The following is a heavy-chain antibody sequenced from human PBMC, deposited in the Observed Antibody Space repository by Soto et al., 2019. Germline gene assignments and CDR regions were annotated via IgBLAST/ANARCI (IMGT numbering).Heavy chain of an antibody. CDR2: IYTSGTT. CDR1: GRSMSGYY. CDR3: AREDYYDTGYYVV. V-gene: IGHV4-4*07. D-gene: IGHD3-9*01. J-gene: IGHJ4*02. Sequence: KASETLSLTCTVSGRSMSGYYWSWIRQPAGERLEWIGRIYTSGTTDFNPSLKGRVTMSVDTSKNQFSLKLTSVTAADTALYYCAREDYYDTGYYVVWGQGTKVTV.